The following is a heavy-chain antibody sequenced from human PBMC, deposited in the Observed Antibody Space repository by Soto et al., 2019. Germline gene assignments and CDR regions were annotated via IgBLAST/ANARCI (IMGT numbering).Heavy chain of an antibody. Sequence: EVQLVESGGGLVQPGRSLRLSCRDSGFNFEDYGMHWVRQAPGKGLEWVSSISWNSGDTGYADSVRGRFATSRDNAKNSLYLEMNSLRPEDTALYFCGKGIPPEQWGQGTQVTVSS. V-gene: IGHV3-9*01. D-gene: IGHD2-21*01. CDR2: ISWNSGDT. J-gene: IGHJ4*02. CDR1: GFNFEDYG. CDR3: GKGIPPEQ.